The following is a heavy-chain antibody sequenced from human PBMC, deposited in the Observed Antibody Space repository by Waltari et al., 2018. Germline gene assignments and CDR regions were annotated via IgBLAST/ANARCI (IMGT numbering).Heavy chain of an antibody. Sequence: QVQLQQWGAGLLKPSETLSLTCAVYGGSFSGYYWSWIRQPPGKGLEGIGESNHSRSTNYNPSLKSRVTISVDTSKNQFSLKLSSVTAADTAVYYCARVGQYSSSDASDYWGQGTLVTVSS. J-gene: IGHJ4*02. V-gene: IGHV4-34*01. D-gene: IGHD6-6*01. CDR2: SNHSRST. CDR1: GGSFSGYY. CDR3: ARVGQYSSSDASDY.